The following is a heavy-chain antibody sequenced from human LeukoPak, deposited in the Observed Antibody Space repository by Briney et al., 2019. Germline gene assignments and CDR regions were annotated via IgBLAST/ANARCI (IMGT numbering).Heavy chain of an antibody. J-gene: IGHJ4*02. Sequence: PSETLSLTCTVSGGSISSGGYYWSWIRQHPGKGLEWIGYIYYSGSTYYNPSLKSRVTISVDTSKNQFSLKLSSVTAADTAVYYCARDRRSQDSSSWHFDYWGQGTLVTVSS. CDR2: IYYSGST. V-gene: IGHV4-31*03. CDR1: GGSISSGGYY. D-gene: IGHD6-13*01. CDR3: ARDRRSQDSSSWHFDY.